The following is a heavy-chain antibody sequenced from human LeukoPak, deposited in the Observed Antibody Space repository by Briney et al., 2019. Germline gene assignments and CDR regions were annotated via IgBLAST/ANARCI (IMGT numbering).Heavy chain of an antibody. D-gene: IGHD1-26*01. CDR3: ARAIPRSGSYYFGY. V-gene: IGHV4-4*02. CDR2: IYHSGST. J-gene: IGHJ4*02. CDR1: GGSISSSNW. Sequence: SETLSLTCAVSGGSISSSNWWSWVRQPPGKGLEWIGEIYHSGSTNYNPSLKSRVTISVDTSKNQFSLKLSSVTAADTAVYYCARAIPRSGSYYFGYWGQGTLVTVSS.